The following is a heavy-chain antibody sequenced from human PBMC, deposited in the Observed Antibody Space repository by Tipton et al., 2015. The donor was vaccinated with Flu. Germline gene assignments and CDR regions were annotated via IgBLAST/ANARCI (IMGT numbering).Heavy chain of an antibody. D-gene: IGHD1-26*01. Sequence: TLSLTCTVSGGSISSYYWSWIRQPPGKGLEWIGYIYYSGSTNYNPSLKSRVTISVDTSKNQFSLKLSSVTAADTAVYYCARDVWELPRVLAYWGQGVPVTVSS. J-gene: IGHJ4*02. V-gene: IGHV4-59*01. CDR3: ARDVWELPRVLAY. CDR2: IYYSGST. CDR1: GGSISSYY.